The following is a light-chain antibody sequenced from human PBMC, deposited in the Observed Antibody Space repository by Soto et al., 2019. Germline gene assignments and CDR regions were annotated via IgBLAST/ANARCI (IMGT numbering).Light chain of an antibody. CDR3: QQRSHWPPIT. Sequence: DIPRTLSKDSQAVPLGESATINCKSSQRVLYISNNKNYLAWYQQKPGQAPRLLIYDASNRATGIPARFSGSGSGTDFTLTISSLEPEDFAVYYCQQRSHWPPITFGQGTRLEIK. CDR1: QRVLYISNNKNY. CDR2: DAS. J-gene: IGKJ5*01. V-gene: IGKV4-1*01.